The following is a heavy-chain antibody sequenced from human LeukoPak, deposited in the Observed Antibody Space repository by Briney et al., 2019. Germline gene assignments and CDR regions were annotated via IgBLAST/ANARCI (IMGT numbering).Heavy chain of an antibody. D-gene: IGHD6-13*01. J-gene: IGHJ4*02. Sequence: ASVKVSCKASGYTFTGYYMHWVRQAPGQGLEWMGWINPNSGGTNYAQKFQGRVTMTRDTSISTAYMELSRLRSDDTAVYYCARALSIAAADQLSHGYWGQGTLVTVS. V-gene: IGHV1-2*02. CDR2: INPNSGGT. CDR1: GYTFTGYY. CDR3: ARALSIAAADQLSHGY.